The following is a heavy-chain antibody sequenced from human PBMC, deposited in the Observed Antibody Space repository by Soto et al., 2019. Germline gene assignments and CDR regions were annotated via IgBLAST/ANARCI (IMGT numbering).Heavy chain of an antibody. J-gene: IGHJ4*02. CDR1: GGPFSSYT. D-gene: IGHD6-13*01. V-gene: IGHV1-69*12. CDR3: VRVPIAASGFDS. Sequence: QVQLVQSGAEVKKPGSSVKVSCKVSGGPFSSYTLSWVRQAPGQGPEWMGEIIPLFGTTNYVQGFQGRLTILAYAFPNTAYIQLSTLRSDDTVLYYCVRVPIAASGFDSWGQGTLVTVS. CDR2: IIPLFGTT.